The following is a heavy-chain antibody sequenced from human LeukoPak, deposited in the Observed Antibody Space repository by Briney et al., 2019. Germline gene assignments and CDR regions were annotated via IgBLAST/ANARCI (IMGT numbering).Heavy chain of an antibody. V-gene: IGHV4-59*01. D-gene: IGHD3-10*01. Sequence: SEALSLTCTVSGGSISPYFWSWIRQPPGKGLEWIGYISYTGSTNYNPSLKSRVTISVDTSKKQSSLQMTSVTAADTAVYYCARDDYRGVTNFDPWGQGTLVTVSS. CDR1: GGSISPYF. CDR3: ARDDYRGVTNFDP. J-gene: IGHJ5*02. CDR2: ISYTGST.